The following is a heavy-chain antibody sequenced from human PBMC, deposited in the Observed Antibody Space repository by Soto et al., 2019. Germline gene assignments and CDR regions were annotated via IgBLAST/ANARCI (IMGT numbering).Heavy chain of an antibody. J-gene: IGHJ6*03. CDR3: ARQPVPVRPALTFRRGQLARDYYYMDV. CDR2: IYYSGST. V-gene: IGHV4-39*01. CDR1: GGSISSSSYY. D-gene: IGHD3-10*01. Sequence: SETLSLTCTVSGGSISSSSYYWGWIRQPPGKGLEWIGSIYYSGSTYYNPSLKSRVTISVDTSKNQFSLKLSSVTAADTAVYYCARQPVPVRPALTFRRGQLARDYYYMDVWGKGTTVTVSS.